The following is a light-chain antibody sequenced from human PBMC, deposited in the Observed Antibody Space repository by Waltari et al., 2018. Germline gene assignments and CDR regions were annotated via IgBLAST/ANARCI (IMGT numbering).Light chain of an antibody. CDR1: SSNIGSNY. J-gene: IGLJ3*02. CDR2: RNN. V-gene: IGLV1-47*01. Sequence: QSVLTQPPXASGTPGQRVTISCSGSSSNIGSNYVYWYQQLPGTAPKLLIYRNNQRPSGGPDRFPGSKSGTSASPAISGLRSEDEADYYCAAWDDSLSGPVFGGGTKLTVL. CDR3: AAWDDSLSGPV.